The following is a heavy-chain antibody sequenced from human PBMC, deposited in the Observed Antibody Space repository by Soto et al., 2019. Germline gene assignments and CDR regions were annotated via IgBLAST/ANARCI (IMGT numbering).Heavy chain of an antibody. Sequence: DVQLVESGGGLVQPGRSLSLSCAASGFTFDDYAMHWVRHAPGTGLEWVSGISWNSSSICYADSVKGRFNISRDNAKNSLYLQMNSQRAEDTALYYSAKGWLKDEEKASADYWGQGTLVTVSS. CDR1: GFTFDDYA. CDR2: ISWNSSSI. J-gene: IGHJ4*02. D-gene: IGHD6-19*01. CDR3: AKGWLKDEEKASADY. V-gene: IGHV3-9*01.